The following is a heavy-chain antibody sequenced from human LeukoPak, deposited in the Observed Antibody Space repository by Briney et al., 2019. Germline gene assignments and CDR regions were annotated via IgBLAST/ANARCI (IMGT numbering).Heavy chain of an antibody. J-gene: IGHJ4*02. Sequence: GASVKVSCKASGYTFTNYYIHWVRQAPGQGLEWMGWISAYNGNTNYAQKLQGRVTMTRDMSTSTVDMELSSLRSEDTAVYYCARDLYYYDGSGYLSNGAFDYWGQGTLVTVSS. CDR1: GYTFTNYY. CDR2: ISAYNGNT. CDR3: ARDLYYYDGSGYLSNGAFDY. V-gene: IGHV1-18*04. D-gene: IGHD3-22*01.